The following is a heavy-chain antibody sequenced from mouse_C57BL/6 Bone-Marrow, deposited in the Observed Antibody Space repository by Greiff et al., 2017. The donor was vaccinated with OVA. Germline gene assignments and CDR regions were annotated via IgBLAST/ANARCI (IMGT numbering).Heavy chain of an antibody. CDR1: GFNIKDDY. CDR3: TIYYDYDY. Sequence: VQLQQSGAELVRPGASVKLSCTASGFNIKDDYMHWVKQRPEQGLEWIGWIDPENGDTEYASKFQGKATITADTSSNTAYLQLSSLTSEDTAVYYCTIYYDYDYWGQGTTLTVSS. J-gene: IGHJ2*01. CDR2: IDPENGDT. V-gene: IGHV14-4*01. D-gene: IGHD2-4*01.